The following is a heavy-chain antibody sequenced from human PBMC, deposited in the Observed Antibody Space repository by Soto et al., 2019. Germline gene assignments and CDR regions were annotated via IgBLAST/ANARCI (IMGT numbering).Heavy chain of an antibody. V-gene: IGHV4-4*02. J-gene: IGHJ4*02. CDR2: IYHSGST. D-gene: IGHD3-10*01. Sequence: SETLSLPCAVSGCSISSGDYYWSWVRQPPGKGLEWIGEIYHSGSTNYNPSLKSRVTISVDKSKNQFSLKLSSVTAADTAVYYCARGGVEMATMGLYFDYWGQGTLVTVSS. CDR1: GCSISSGDYY. CDR3: ARGGVEMATMGLYFDY.